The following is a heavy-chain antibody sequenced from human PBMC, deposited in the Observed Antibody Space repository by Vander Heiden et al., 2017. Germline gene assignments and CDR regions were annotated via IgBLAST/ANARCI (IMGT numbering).Heavy chain of an antibody. Sequence: QVQLVEAGGGVVQPGRSLRLSCAASGFTFSSSAMHWVRQAPGKGLEWVAVISYDGSNKYYADSVKGRFTISRDNSKNTLYLQMNSLRAEDTAVYYCARGGSGYYYVGYYYGMDVWGQGTTVTVSS. D-gene: IGHD3-22*01. CDR2: ISYDGSNK. CDR3: ARGGSGYYYVGYYYGMDV. V-gene: IGHV3-30-3*01. J-gene: IGHJ6*02. CDR1: GFTFSSSA.